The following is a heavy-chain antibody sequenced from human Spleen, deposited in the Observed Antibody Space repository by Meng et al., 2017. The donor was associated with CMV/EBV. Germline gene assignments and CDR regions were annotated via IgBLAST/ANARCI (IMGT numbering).Heavy chain of an antibody. CDR1: GFTFKTYA. Sequence: GESLKISCAASGFTFKTYAMSWVRQAPGEGLDWVSTISGSGVTTYSADSVKGRFTISRDNAKSSLYLQMNSLRAEDTAVYYCASQYCSGGSCFPEGYWGLGTLVTVSS. J-gene: IGHJ4*02. V-gene: IGHV3-23*01. CDR3: ASQYCSGGSCFPEGY. CDR2: ISGSGVTT. D-gene: IGHD2-15*01.